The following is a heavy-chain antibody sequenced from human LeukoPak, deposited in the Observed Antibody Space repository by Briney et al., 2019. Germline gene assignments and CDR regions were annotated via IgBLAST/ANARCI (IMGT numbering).Heavy chain of an antibody. CDR1: GYTFTGYY. CDR3: ARDLEITMIVVVTPSFDY. V-gene: IGHV1-2*06. Sequence: ASVKVSCKASGYTFTGYYMHWVRQAPGQGLEWMGRINPNSGGTNYAQKFQGRVTMTRDTSISTAYMELSGLRSDDTAVYYCARDLEITMIVVVTPSFDYWGQGTLVTASS. CDR2: INPNSGGT. D-gene: IGHD3-22*01. J-gene: IGHJ4*02.